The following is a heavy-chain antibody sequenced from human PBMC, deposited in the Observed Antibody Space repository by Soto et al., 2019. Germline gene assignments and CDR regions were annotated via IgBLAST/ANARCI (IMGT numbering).Heavy chain of an antibody. J-gene: IGHJ5*02. CDR3: ARLIGGYCSTGSCFRGWFDP. V-gene: IGHV5-51*01. CDR1: GYNFASYW. Sequence: GESLKISCKGSGYNFASYWIGWVRQMPGKGLEWMGIIYPGDSDTRYSPSFEGRVTISADKSISTAYLQWTSLKASDTAMYYCARLIGGYCSTGSCFRGWFDPWGQGTLVTVSS. CDR2: IYPGDSDT. D-gene: IGHD2-15*01.